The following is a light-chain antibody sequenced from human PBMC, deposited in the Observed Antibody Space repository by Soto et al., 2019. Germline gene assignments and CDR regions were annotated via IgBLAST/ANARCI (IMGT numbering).Light chain of an antibody. CDR3: MQALQTPFT. CDR1: QSLLHSNGYNY. J-gene: IGKJ3*01. Sequence: DIVMTQSPLSLPVTPGEPASISCRSSQSLLHSNGYNYLDWYLQKPGQSPQLLIYLGSNRASGVPDRFSGSGSGTDFTLKISRVEAEDFGVYYCMQALQTPFTVGPGTKVDIK. V-gene: IGKV2-28*01. CDR2: LGS.